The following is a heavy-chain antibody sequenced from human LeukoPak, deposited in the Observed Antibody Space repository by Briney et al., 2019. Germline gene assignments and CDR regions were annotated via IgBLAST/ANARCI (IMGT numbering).Heavy chain of an antibody. J-gene: IGHJ4*02. CDR3: ARGGTFGVDISDY. V-gene: IGHV3-21*01. D-gene: IGHD3-3*01. CDR1: GFTFSTYS. CDR2: ISSSSRNT. Sequence: GGSLRLSCAVSGFTFSTYSMTWVRQAPGKGLEWVSSISSSSRNTYYADSVKGRFTISRDNAKNSLYLQMNSLRAEDTAVYYCARGGTFGVDISDYWGQGTLVTVSS.